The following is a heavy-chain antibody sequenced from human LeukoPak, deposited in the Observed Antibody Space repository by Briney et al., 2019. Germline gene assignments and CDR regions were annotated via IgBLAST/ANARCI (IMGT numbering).Heavy chain of an antibody. CDR1: GYTFTGYY. V-gene: IGHV1-2*02. J-gene: IGHJ4*02. Sequence: ASVKVSCKASGYTFTGYYMHWVRQAPGQGLEWMGWINPNSGGTNYAQKFQGRVTMTRDTSISTAYMELSRLRSDDTAVYYCARDLANSGSYYHSQYYFDYWSQGTLVTVSS. CDR2: INPNSGGT. D-gene: IGHD1-26*01. CDR3: ARDLANSGSYYHSQYYFDY.